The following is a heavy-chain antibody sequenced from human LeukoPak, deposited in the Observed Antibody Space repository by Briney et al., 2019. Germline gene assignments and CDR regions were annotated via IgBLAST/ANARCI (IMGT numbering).Heavy chain of an antibody. CDR3: ARDDVAWLQVPGVNAFDV. J-gene: IGHJ3*01. V-gene: IGHV3-7*01. CDR1: GFTFSNYW. CDR2: IKQDGFEK. Sequence: GGSLRLSCAASGFTFSNYWMTWVRQAPGKGLEWVANIKQDGFEKYYVDSVKGRFTISRDNAKNSLYLQMNSLRVEDTAVYYCARDDVAWLQVPGVNAFDVWGQGTTVIVSS. D-gene: IGHD5-24*01.